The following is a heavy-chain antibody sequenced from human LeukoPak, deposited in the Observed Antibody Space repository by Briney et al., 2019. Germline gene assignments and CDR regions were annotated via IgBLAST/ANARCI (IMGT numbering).Heavy chain of an antibody. CDR1: GGLINSNY. D-gene: IGHD6-13*01. V-gene: IGHV4-59*08. CDR3: ARQRETAAGTMDY. J-gene: IGHJ4*02. CDR2: IFYSGSS. Sequence: PSETLSLTCTVSGGLINSNYWSWIRQPPGKGLEWIGYIFYSGSSTYNPSLKSRVTISVDTSKNQFSLNLSSVTAADTAVYYCARQRETAAGTMDYWGQGTLVTVSS.